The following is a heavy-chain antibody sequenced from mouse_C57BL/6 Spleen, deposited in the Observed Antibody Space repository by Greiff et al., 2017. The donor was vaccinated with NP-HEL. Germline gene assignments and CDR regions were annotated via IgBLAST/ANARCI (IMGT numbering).Heavy chain of an antibody. D-gene: IGHD3-2*02. CDR2: IHPNSGST. CDR3: AIDSSGPFAY. Sequence: QVQLKQPGAELVKPGASVKLSCKASGYTFTSYWMHWVKQRPGQGLEWIGMIHPNSGSTNYNEKFKSKATLTVDKSSSTAYMQLSSLTSEDSAVYYCAIDSSGPFAYWGQGTLVTVSA. V-gene: IGHV1-64*01. CDR1: GYTFTSYW. J-gene: IGHJ3*01.